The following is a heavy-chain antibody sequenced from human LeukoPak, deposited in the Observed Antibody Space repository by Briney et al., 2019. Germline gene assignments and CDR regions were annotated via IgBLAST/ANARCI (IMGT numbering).Heavy chain of an antibody. V-gene: IGHV4-59*01. CDR1: GGSISSYY. J-gene: IGHJ4*02. D-gene: IGHD3-10*01. Sequence: SETLSLTCTVSGGSISSYYWSWMRQPPGKGLEWIGYIYYSGTTNYNPSLKSRVTISVDTSKNQFSLKPSSVTAADTAVYYCARGSSGVRGVPSLDYWGQGTLVTVSS. CDR2: IYYSGTT. CDR3: ARGSSGVRGVPSLDY.